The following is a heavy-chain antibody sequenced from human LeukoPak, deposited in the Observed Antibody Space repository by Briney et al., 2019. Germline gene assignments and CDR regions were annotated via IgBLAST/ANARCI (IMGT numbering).Heavy chain of an antibody. V-gene: IGHV1-2*04. CDR1: GYTFTGYY. Sequence: ASVKVSCKASGYTFTGYYMHWVRQAPGQGLEWMGWINPNSGGTNYAQKFQGWVTMTRDTSISTAYMELSSLRSEDTAVYYCARAPITIPLNWFDPWGQGTLVTVSS. CDR3: ARAPITIPLNWFDP. J-gene: IGHJ5*02. D-gene: IGHD3-3*01. CDR2: INPNSGGT.